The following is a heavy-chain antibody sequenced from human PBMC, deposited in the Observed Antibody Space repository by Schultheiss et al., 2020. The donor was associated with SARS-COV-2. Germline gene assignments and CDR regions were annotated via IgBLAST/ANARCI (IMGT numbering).Heavy chain of an antibody. Sequence: SETLSLTCTVSGGSISSYYWGWIRQPPGKGLEWIGSIYYSGSTYYNPSLKSRVTISVDTSKNQFSLKLSSVTAADTAVYYCARGPYYDSSGYPFDYWGQGTLVTVSS. CDR2: IYYSGST. CDR3: ARGPYYDSSGYPFDY. J-gene: IGHJ4*02. V-gene: IGHV4-39*01. D-gene: IGHD3-22*01. CDR1: GGSISSYY.